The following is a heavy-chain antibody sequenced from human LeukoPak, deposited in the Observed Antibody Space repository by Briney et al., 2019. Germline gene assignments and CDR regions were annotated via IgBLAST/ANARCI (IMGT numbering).Heavy chain of an antibody. Sequence: SQTLSLTCTVSGGSISSGDCYWSWIRQPPGKGLEWIGYIYYSGSTYYNPSLKSRVTISVDTSMNQFPLKLSSVTAADTAVYYCARKTTDETSYYFDYWDQGTLVTVSS. V-gene: IGHV4-30-4*01. CDR2: IYYSGST. D-gene: IGHD4-17*01. J-gene: IGHJ4*02. CDR1: GGSISSGDCY. CDR3: ARKTTDETSYYFDY.